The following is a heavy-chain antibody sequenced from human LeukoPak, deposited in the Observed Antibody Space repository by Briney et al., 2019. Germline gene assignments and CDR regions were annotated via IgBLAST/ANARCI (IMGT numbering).Heavy chain of an antibody. Sequence: GGSLRLSCAASGFTFSSYAMSWVRQAPGKGLEWVSAISGSGGGTYYADSVKGRFTISGDNSKNTLYLQMNSLRAEDTAVHYCAKDPRRHFDYWGQGTLVTVSS. CDR1: GFTFSSYA. D-gene: IGHD6-25*01. CDR2: ISGSGGGT. V-gene: IGHV3-23*01. J-gene: IGHJ4*02. CDR3: AKDPRRHFDY.